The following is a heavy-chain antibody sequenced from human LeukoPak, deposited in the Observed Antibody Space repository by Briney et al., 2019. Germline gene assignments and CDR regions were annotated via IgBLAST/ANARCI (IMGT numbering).Heavy chain of an antibody. CDR2: INHSGST. CDR1: GGSFSGYY. Sequence: PSETLSLTCAVYGGSFSGYYWSWIRQPPGKGLEWIGEINHSGSTNYNPSLKSRVTISVDTSKNQFSLKLSSVTAADTAVYYCARGVIVVVPAAIRSYYYYYMDVWGKGTTVTVSS. CDR3: ARGVIVVVPAAIRSYYYYYMDV. D-gene: IGHD2-2*02. V-gene: IGHV4-34*01. J-gene: IGHJ6*03.